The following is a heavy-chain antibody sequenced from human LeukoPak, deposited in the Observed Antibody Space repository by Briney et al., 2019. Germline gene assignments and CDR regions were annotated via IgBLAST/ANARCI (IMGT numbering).Heavy chain of an antibody. Sequence: ASVKVSCKASGYTFTGYYMHWVRQAPGQGLEWMGWINPNSGGTNYAQKFQGRVTMTRDTSISTAHMELSRLRSDDTAVYYCARDHCSSTSCYSNWFDPWGQGTLVTVSS. CDR2: INPNSGGT. CDR1: GYTFTGYY. CDR3: ARDHCSSTSCYSNWFDP. V-gene: IGHV1-2*02. J-gene: IGHJ5*02. D-gene: IGHD2-2*01.